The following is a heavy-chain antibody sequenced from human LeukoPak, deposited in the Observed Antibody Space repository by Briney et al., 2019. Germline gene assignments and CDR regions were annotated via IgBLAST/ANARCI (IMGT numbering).Heavy chain of an antibody. D-gene: IGHD3-22*01. Sequence: GGSLRLSCAASGFTFSNYAMSWVRQAPGKGLEWVSVISASGGSTYYADSVKGRFTISRDNSKNTLYVQMNSLRAEDTAVYYCAKHLYYDSGAYHTLSSFDYWGQGTLVTVS. CDR3: AKHLYYDSGAYHTLSSFDY. V-gene: IGHV3-23*01. CDR2: ISASGGST. J-gene: IGHJ4*02. CDR1: GFTFSNYA.